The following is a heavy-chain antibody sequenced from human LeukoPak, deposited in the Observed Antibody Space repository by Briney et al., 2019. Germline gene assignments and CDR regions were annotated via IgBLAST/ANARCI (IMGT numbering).Heavy chain of an antibody. CDR2: IYPGDSDT. V-gene: IGHV5-51*01. CDR3: ARLERYFDWLLFDY. D-gene: IGHD3-9*01. Sequence: GESLKISCKGPGYSFTSYWIGWVRQMPGKGLEWMGIIYPGDSDTRYSPSFQGQVTISADKSISTAYLQWSSLKASDTAMHYCARLERYFDWLLFDYWGQGTLVTVSS. J-gene: IGHJ4*02. CDR1: GYSFTSYW.